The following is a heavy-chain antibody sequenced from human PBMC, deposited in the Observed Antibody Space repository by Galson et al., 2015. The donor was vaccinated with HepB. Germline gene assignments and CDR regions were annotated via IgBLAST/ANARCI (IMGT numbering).Heavy chain of an antibody. J-gene: IGHJ4*02. D-gene: IGHD5-24*01. CDR3: ARDSVGMATGPVFDY. CDR1: GFTFSSYA. CDR2: ISGSGGST. V-gene: IGHV3-23*01. Sequence: SLRLSCAASGFTFSSYAMSWVRQAPGKGLEWVSAISGSGGSTYYADSVKGRFTISRDNSKNTLYLQMNSLRSEDTAVYYCARDSVGMATGPVFDYWGQGTLVTVSS.